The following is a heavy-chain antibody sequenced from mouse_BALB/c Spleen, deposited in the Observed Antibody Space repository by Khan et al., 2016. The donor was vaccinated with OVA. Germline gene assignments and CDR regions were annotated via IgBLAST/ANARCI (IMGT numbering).Heavy chain of an antibody. CDR2: IRYSGNT. CDR3: AGMQWGAFDY. J-gene: IGHJ2*01. Sequence: EVQLQESGPGLVKPSQSLSLTCTVTGYSITSDYAWNWIRQFPGNKLEWLGYIRYSGNTKYNPSFKSRISLTRDTSKNQFFLQLNSVTSEDTATYYCAGMQWGAFDYWGQGTTVTVSS. CDR1: GYSITSDYA. D-gene: IGHD6-1*01. V-gene: IGHV3-2*02.